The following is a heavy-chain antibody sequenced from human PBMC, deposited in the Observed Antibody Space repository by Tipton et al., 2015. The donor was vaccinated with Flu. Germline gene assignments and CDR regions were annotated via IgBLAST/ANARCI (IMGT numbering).Heavy chain of an antibody. CDR1: GFTFSTYW. CDR2: INQDGSEK. Sequence: GSLRLSCAASGFTFSTYWMHWVRQAPGKGLEWVANINQDGSEKYYVDSVKGRFTISRDNAKNSLYLLMNSLRAEDTAVYYCARAVGSSSSYWGQGTLVTVSS. CDR3: ARAVGSSSSY. J-gene: IGHJ4*02. V-gene: IGHV3-7*01. D-gene: IGHD6-6*01.